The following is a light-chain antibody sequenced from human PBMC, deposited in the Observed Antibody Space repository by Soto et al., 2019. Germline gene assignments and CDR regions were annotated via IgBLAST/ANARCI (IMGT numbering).Light chain of an antibody. CDR3: QQYLVWPWT. V-gene: IGKV3-15*01. CDR2: GAS. Sequence: EIVLTQSPATLSVSPGARATLSCRASQSVNSNLAWYHLKPGPAPRLLSYGASIRAAGIPARFTGIESGTEFRISISSQQSEDFALYYWQQYLVWPWTFGHETKVEIK. CDR1: QSVNSN. J-gene: IGKJ1*01.